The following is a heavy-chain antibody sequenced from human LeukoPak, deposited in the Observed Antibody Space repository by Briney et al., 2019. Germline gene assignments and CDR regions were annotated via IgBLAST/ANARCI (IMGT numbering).Heavy chain of an antibody. CDR1: GGTISTTPW. J-gene: IGHJ4*02. CDR3: ARVDWYQGLDY. Sequence: TSETLSLTCAASGGTISTTPWWSCVRQPPGKGLEWLGDIYHTGSTNGNPSLKSRVTISVDKFNNQFSLKLNSVTAADTAVYYCARVDWYQGLDYSGEGALVTVSS. D-gene: IGHD2-2*01. CDR2: IYHTGST. V-gene: IGHV4-4*02.